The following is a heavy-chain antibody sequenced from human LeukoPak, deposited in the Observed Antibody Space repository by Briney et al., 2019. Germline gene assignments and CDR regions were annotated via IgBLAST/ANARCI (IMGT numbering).Heavy chain of an antibody. D-gene: IGHD6-19*01. CDR1: GFTFSSYS. J-gene: IGHJ4*02. V-gene: IGHV3-21*01. CDR3: ARVRSSIAVAGTEIDY. Sequence: PGGSLRLSCAASGFTFSSYSMNWVRQAPGKGLEWVSSISSSSSYIYYADSVKGRFTISRDNAKNSLYLQMNSLRAEDTAVYYCARVRSSIAVAGTEIDYWGQGTLVTVSS. CDR2: ISSSSSYI.